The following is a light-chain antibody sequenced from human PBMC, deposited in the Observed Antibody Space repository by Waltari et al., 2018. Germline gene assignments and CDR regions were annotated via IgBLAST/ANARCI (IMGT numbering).Light chain of an antibody. CDR2: NNN. V-gene: IGLV1-44*01. Sequence: QSVLTQPPSTSGTPGQRVTISCSGSSSNIGTNYVSWYQQLPGTAPTLLIYNNNPRPSGVPDRFSGSKSGTSASLAISGLQSEDEADYYCATWDDSLNGWVFGGGTKLTVL. J-gene: IGLJ3*02. CDR1: SSNIGTNY. CDR3: ATWDDSLNGWV.